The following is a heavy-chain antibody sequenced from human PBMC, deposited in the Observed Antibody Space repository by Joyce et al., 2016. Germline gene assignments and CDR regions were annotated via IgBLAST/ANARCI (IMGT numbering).Heavy chain of an antibody. CDR1: GGSFGDYY. V-gene: IGHV4-34*01. Sequence: QVQLQQWCAGLLKPSETLCLTCAIYGGSFGDYYYSWVRQPPGKGLEWIGDSDHTESTSYNPSLKSRVTMSGDTSSNQLSLRMNSMTAAETGVYYCARGFTGEAFDIWGQGTMVAVSS. D-gene: IGHD4-11*01. CDR3: ARGFTGEAFDI. J-gene: IGHJ3*02. CDR2: SDHTEST.